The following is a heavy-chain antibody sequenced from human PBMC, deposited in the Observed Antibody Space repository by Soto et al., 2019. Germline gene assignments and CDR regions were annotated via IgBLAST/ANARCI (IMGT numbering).Heavy chain of an antibody. Sequence: QVQLVESGGGVVQPGRSLRLSCAASGFTFSSYAMHWVRQAPGKGLEWVAVISYDGSNKYYADSVKGRFTISRDNSKNTLYLQMNSLRAEDTAVYYCARDLGVESFSWLEGHWFDPWGQGTLVTVSS. CDR3: ARDLGVESFSWLEGHWFDP. CDR2: ISYDGSNK. J-gene: IGHJ5*02. V-gene: IGHV3-30-3*01. D-gene: IGHD2-21*01. CDR1: GFTFSSYA.